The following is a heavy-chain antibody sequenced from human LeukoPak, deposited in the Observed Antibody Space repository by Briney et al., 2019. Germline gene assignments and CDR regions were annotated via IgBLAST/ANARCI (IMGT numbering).Heavy chain of an antibody. D-gene: IGHD1-1*01. CDR2: IIPIFGTA. CDR3: ARATWIPGHWFDP. J-gene: IGHJ5*02. CDR1: GGTFSSYA. V-gene: IGHV1-69*06. Sequence: SVKVSCKASGGTFSSYAISWVRQAPGQGLEWMGGIIPIFGTANYAQKFQGRVTITADKSTSTAYMELSTLRSEDTAVYYCARATWIPGHWFDPWGQGTLVTVSS.